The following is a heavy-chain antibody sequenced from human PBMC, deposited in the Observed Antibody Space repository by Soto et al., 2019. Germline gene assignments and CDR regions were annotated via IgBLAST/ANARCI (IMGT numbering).Heavy chain of an antibody. Sequence: GGSLRLSCAASGFTFSSYSMNWVRQAPGKGLEWLSSISSSSSYIYYADSVKGRFTISRDNAKNSLYLQMNSLRAEDTAVYYCARVRSIAAVVIGMDVWGQGTTVTVSS. J-gene: IGHJ6*02. CDR2: ISSSSSYI. D-gene: IGHD6-13*01. V-gene: IGHV3-21*01. CDR1: GFTFSSYS. CDR3: ARVRSIAAVVIGMDV.